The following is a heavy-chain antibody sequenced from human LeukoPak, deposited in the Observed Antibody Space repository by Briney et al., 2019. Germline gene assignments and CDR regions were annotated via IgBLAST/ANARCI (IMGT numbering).Heavy chain of an antibody. CDR2: ISYDGGNK. J-gene: IGHJ6*02. Sequence: PGRSLRLSCAASGFTFSSYGMHWVRQAPGKGLEWVAVISYDGGNKYYADSVKGRFTISRDNSKDTLYLQMNSLRAEDTAVYYCAKDLVAATPNYYYGMDVWGQGTTVTVSS. V-gene: IGHV3-30*18. D-gene: IGHD2-15*01. CDR3: AKDLVAATPNYYYGMDV. CDR1: GFTFSSYG.